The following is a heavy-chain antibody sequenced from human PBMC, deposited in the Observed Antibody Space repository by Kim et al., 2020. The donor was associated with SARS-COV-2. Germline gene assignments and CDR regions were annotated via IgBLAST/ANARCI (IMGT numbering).Heavy chain of an antibody. J-gene: IGHJ3*02. Sequence: SETLSLTCTVSGGSISSSSYYWGWIRQPPGKGLEWIGSIYYSGSTYYNPSLKSRVTISVDTSKNQFSLKLSSVTAADTAVYYCARLPAYTIGGNDAFDIWGQGTMVTVSS. CDR3: ARLPAYTIGGNDAFDI. V-gene: IGHV4-39*01. D-gene: IGHD3-16*01. CDR1: GGSISSSSYY. CDR2: IYYSGST.